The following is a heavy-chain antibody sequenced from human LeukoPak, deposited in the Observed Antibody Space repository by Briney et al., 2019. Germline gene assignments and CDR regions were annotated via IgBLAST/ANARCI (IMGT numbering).Heavy chain of an antibody. CDR3: ARDEDFWSGYYKGGFDY. Sequence: GGSLRLSCAASGFTFTSYAVHWVRQAPGKGLEWVAVLSYDGSNKYYADSVKGRFTISRDNSKNTLYLQMNSLRVEDTAVYYCARDEDFWSGYYKGGFDYWGQGTLVTVSS. D-gene: IGHD3-3*01. CDR1: GFTFTSYA. V-gene: IGHV3-30*01. CDR2: LSYDGSNK. J-gene: IGHJ4*02.